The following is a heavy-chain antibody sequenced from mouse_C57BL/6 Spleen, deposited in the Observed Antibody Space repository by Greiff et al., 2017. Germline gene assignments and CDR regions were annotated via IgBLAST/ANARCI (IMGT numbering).Heavy chain of an antibody. CDR3: ARSGDYDGFDY. CDR2: IYPGSGST. D-gene: IGHD2-4*01. V-gene: IGHV1-55*01. CDR1: GYTFTSYW. J-gene: IGHJ2*01. Sequence: QVQLQQPGAELVKPGASVKMSCKASGYTFTSYWITWVKQRPGQGLEWIGDIYPGSGSTNYTEKFKSKATLTVDTSSSTAYMQLSSLTSEDAAVYDWARSGDYDGFDYWGQGTTVTVSA.